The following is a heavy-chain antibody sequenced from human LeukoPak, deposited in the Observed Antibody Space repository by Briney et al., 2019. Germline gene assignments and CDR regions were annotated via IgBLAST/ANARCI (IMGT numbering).Heavy chain of an antibody. V-gene: IGHV3-23*01. CDR1: GFTFSSYA. CDR2: ISASGGNT. Sequence: PGRSLRLSCAPSGFTFSSYAMTWVSQAPGKGLEWVSSISASGGNTYYADSVKGRFTISRHNSKNTLYLQMNSLRAEDTAVFFCAKDRDTFGYGYYGVDVWGQGTTVTVSS. CDR3: AKDRDTFGYGYYGVDV. D-gene: IGHD5-18*01. J-gene: IGHJ6*02.